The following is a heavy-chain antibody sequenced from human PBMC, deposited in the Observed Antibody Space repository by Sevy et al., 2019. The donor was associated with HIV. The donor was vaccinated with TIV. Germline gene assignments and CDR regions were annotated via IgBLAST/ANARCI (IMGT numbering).Heavy chain of an antibody. Sequence: GGSLRLSCAASGLTFTTNAMSWVRQAPGKGLEWVAGITSGGATYYADSVKGRFTVSRDNSKNTLSLQLNSLRADDTAVFYCAGGDTPMITDLDYWGQGTLVTVSS. CDR3: AGGDTPMITDLDY. CDR1: GLTFTTNA. V-gene: IGHV3-23*01. CDR2: ITSGGAT. D-gene: IGHD3-16*01. J-gene: IGHJ4*02.